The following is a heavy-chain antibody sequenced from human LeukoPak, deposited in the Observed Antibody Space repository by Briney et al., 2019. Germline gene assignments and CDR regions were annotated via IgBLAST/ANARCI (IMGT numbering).Heavy chain of an antibody. CDR3: ARSVAGSSWFDP. D-gene: IGHD6-19*01. Sequence: GGSLRLSCAASGFTFSSYAMSWVRQAPGKGLEWVSSISDSGGSTYYADSAKGRFTLSRDISKNTLYLQMNSLRAGDTAVYYCARSVAGSSWFDPWGQGTLVTVSS. CDR2: ISDSGGST. V-gene: IGHV3-23*01. CDR1: GFTFSSYA. J-gene: IGHJ5*02.